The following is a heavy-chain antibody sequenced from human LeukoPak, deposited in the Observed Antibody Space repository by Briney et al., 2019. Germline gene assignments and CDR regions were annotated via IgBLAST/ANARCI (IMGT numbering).Heavy chain of an antibody. Sequence: SETLSLTCTVSGCSISVSNYYWGWIRQPPGKGLEWIGSVYYSERDHYNPSIKSLVTISVNTSKKQYSLKVSSVTAADTAVYYCARQAIDWLRDSFDIWGQGTMVTASS. J-gene: IGHJ3*02. CDR2: VYYSERD. V-gene: IGHV4-39*01. D-gene: IGHD3-9*01. CDR3: ARQAIDWLRDSFDI. CDR1: GCSISVSNYY.